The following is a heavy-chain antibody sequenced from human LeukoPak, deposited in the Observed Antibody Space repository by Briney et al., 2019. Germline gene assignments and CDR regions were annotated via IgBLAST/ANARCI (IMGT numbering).Heavy chain of an antibody. CDR1: GGSISSYY. D-gene: IGHD1-26*01. CDR2: IYSSGST. J-gene: IGHJ3*02. V-gene: IGHV4-59*08. CDR3: ARQGSGGRAFDI. Sequence: PSETLSLTCIVSGGSISSYYWSWIRMPPGNGLEWIGYIYSSGSTNSNPSLKSRVTISVDTSKSQFSLKMTSVTAADTAVYYCARQGSGGRAFDIWGQGTMVTVSS.